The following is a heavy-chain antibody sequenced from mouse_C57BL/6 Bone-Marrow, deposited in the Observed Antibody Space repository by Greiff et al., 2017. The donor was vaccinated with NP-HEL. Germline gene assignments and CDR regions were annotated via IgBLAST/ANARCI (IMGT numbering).Heavy chain of an antibody. J-gene: IGHJ1*03. V-gene: IGHV5-4*01. CDR3: ARDKGYPWYFDV. Sequence: EVKVVESGGGLVKPGGSLKLSCAASGFTFSSYAMSWVRQTPEKRLEWVATISDGGSYTYYPDNVKGRFTISRDNAKNNLYLQMSHLKSEDTAMDYCARDKGYPWYFDVWGTGTTVTVSS. D-gene: IGHD2-2*01. CDR2: ISDGGSYT. CDR1: GFTFSSYA.